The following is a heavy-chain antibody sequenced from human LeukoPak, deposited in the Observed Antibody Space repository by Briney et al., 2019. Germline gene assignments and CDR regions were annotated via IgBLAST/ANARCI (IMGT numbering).Heavy chain of an antibody. V-gene: IGHV1-2*06. CDR3: ATFTREVVAATHPFDY. Sequence: ASVKVSCKASGYTFTGYYMHWVRQAPGQGLEWMGRINPNSGGINYAQKFQGRVTMTRDTYISTAYMELSRLRSDDTAVYYCATFTREVVAATHPFDYWGQGTLVTVSS. CDR2: INPNSGGI. D-gene: IGHD2-15*01. J-gene: IGHJ4*02. CDR1: GYTFTGYY.